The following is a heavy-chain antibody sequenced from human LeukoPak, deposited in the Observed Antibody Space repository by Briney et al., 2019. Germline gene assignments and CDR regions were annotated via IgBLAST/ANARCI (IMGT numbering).Heavy chain of an antibody. D-gene: IGHD3-10*01. CDR2: ISGSGGST. Sequence: GGSLRLSCAASGFTFSSYSMNWVRQAPGKGLEWVSAISGSGGSTYYADSVKGRFTISRDNSKNTLYLQMNSLRAEDTAVYYCAKDRLAGMVRGDPIHWFDPWGQGTLVTVSS. V-gene: IGHV3-23*01. J-gene: IGHJ5*02. CDR1: GFTFSSYS. CDR3: AKDRLAGMVRGDPIHWFDP.